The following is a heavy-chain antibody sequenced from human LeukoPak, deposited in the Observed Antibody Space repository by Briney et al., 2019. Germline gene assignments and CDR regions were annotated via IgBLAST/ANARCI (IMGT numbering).Heavy chain of an antibody. CDR2: ISSSSSYI. Sequence: GGSLRLSCAASGFTFSTYSMNWVRQAPGKGLEWVSSISSSSSYIYYADSVKGRFTISRDNAKNSLYLQMNSLRAEDMALYYCAKGGVVEVENAFDIWGQGTMVTVSS. D-gene: IGHD2-15*01. V-gene: IGHV3-21*04. CDR1: GFTFSTYS. CDR3: AKGGVVEVENAFDI. J-gene: IGHJ3*02.